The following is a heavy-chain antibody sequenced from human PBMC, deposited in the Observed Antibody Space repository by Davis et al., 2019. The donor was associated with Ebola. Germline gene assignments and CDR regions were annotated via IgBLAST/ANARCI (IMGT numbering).Heavy chain of an antibody. CDR2: MPHEAGNI. J-gene: IGHJ4*02. CDR1: GFTFRPPSLPYS. Sequence: GESLKISCAASGFTFRPPSLPYSMHWVRQASGKGLEWVAVMPHEAGNIDYADSVKGRFTISSDDSRNTLFLQMNSLRPEDTAVYYCAKNRPEYGDYVPYYWGQGTLVTVSS. CDR3: AKNRPEYGDYVPYY. D-gene: IGHD4-17*01. V-gene: IGHV3-30-3*01.